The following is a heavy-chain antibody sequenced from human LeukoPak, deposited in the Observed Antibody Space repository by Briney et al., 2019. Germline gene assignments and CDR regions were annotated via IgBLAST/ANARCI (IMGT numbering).Heavy chain of an antibody. D-gene: IGHD3-10*01. CDR1: GFTFSSYG. CDR3: ARGQTKYYGSGSYTYYYYGMDV. Sequence: PGGSLRLSCAASGFTFSSYGMHWVRQAPGKGLEWVAVIWYDGSNKYYADSVKGRFTISRDNSKNTLYLQMNSLRAEDTAVYYCARGQTKYYGSGSYTYYYYGMDVWGQGTTVTVSS. V-gene: IGHV3-33*01. J-gene: IGHJ6*02. CDR2: IWYDGSNK.